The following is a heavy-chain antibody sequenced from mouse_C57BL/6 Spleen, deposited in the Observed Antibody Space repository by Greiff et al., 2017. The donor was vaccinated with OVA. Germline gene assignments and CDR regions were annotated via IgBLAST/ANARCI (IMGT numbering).Heavy chain of an antibody. J-gene: IGHJ4*01. Sequence: QVQLKQPGAELVKPGASVKLSCKASGYTFTSYWMHWVKQRPGRGLEWIGRIDPNSGGTKYNEKFKSKATLTVDKPSSTAYMQLSSLTSEDSAVYYCARYYYSNYGAMDYWGQGTSVTGSS. V-gene: IGHV1-72*01. CDR1: GYTFTSYW. D-gene: IGHD2-5*01. CDR2: IDPNSGGT. CDR3: ARYYYSNYGAMDY.